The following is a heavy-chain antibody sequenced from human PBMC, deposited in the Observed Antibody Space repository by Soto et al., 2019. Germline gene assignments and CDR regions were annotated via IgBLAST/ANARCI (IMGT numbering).Heavy chain of an antibody. CDR3: FREIERSGGCISFAY. D-gene: IGHD1-1*01. V-gene: IGHV1-18*04. CDR1: GYTFTSYG. Sequence: QVLLVQSGPEVKEPGASVRVSCKASGYTFTSYGLSWVRQAPGQGLEWMGWISAYNGNTNYVQSLQDRVSMTRDTSTSTVYMELRSLRSDDTAVYYCFREIERSGGCISFAYWGQGTPVTVSS. J-gene: IGHJ4*02. CDR2: ISAYNGNT.